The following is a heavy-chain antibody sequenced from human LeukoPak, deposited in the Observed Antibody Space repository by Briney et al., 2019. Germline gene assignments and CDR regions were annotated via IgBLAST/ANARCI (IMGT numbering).Heavy chain of an antibody. Sequence: SETLSLTCSVSGGSISYYWSWIRQPAGKGLEWIGRIYTSGSTNFNPSLKSRVTMSVGPSKNQFSLKLSSVTAADTAVYYCARDLSSNWYSGYFDYWGRGTLVTVSS. D-gene: IGHD6-13*01. CDR3: ARDLSSNWYSGYFDY. CDR1: GGSISYY. CDR2: IYTSGST. J-gene: IGHJ4*02. V-gene: IGHV4-4*07.